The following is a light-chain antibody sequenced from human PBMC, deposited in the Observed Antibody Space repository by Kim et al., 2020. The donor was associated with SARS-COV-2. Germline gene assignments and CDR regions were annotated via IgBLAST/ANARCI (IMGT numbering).Light chain of an antibody. Sequence: QSVLTQPHSASGTPGQRVAISCSGRSSNIGINTVTWYQQRPGTAPKLLSYSDTERASGVPDRFSGSKSGTSASLAISGLQSEDEADYYCAVWDDSLNGWVFGGGTQLTVL. J-gene: IGLJ3*02. V-gene: IGLV1-44*01. CDR2: SDT. CDR1: SSNIGINT. CDR3: AVWDDSLNGWV.